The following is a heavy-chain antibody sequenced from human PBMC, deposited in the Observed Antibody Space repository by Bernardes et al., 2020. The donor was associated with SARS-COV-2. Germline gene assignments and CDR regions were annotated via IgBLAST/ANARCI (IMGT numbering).Heavy chain of an antibody. Sequence: WETLSLTCSVSGDSIRTSDYYWGWIRRPPGKGLEWIGSRYRDGSTYYDPSLKSRVTISADTSKNQFSLKLTSVTSTDTAVYFCARHVYSYDITGGMDVWGQGTTVTVSS. V-gene: IGHV4-39*01. CDR2: RYRDGST. CDR1: GDSIRTSDYY. J-gene: IGHJ6*02. CDR3: ARHVYSYDITGGMDV. D-gene: IGHD3-9*01.